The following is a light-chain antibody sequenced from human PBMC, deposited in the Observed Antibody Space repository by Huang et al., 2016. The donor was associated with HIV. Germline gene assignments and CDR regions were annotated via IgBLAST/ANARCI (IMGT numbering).Light chain of an antibody. J-gene: IGKJ2*01. CDR2: DAS. V-gene: IGKV1-33*01. CDR3: QQYNNLLYT. CDR1: QDISNY. Sequence: DIQMTQSPSSLSASVGDRVTITCQASQDISNYLNWYQQKPGKAPKLLIYDASNLETGFPSRFSGSGSRTDFTFTISSLQPEDIATYYCQQYNNLLYTFGQGTKLEIK.